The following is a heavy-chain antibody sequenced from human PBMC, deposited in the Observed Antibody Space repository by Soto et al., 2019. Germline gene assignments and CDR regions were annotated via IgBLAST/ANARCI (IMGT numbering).Heavy chain of an antibody. D-gene: IGHD1-26*01. CDR2: INPNSGGA. CDR3: ARDYSGHGMDV. J-gene: IGHJ6*02. Sequence: ASVKVSCKTSGYTFTGYHIHCVLQAPGQGLEWMGWINPNSGGANYAQKFEGRVTMTRDTSISTVYMELSRLGSDDTALYYCARDYSGHGMDVWGQGTTVTVSS. V-gene: IGHV1-2*02. CDR1: GYTFTGYH.